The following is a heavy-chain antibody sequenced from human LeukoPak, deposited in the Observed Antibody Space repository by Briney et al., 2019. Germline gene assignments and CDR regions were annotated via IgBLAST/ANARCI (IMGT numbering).Heavy chain of an antibody. Sequence: GGSLRLSFAASGFTFSDYYMSWIRPAPGKGLEWVSYISSSGSTIYYADSVKGRFTISRDNAKNSLYLQMNSLRAEDTAVYYCARGNDKYYYDSSGYYYPGVYWGQGTLVTVSS. V-gene: IGHV3-11*04. CDR2: ISSSGSTI. J-gene: IGHJ4*02. CDR1: GFTFSDYY. D-gene: IGHD3-22*01. CDR3: ARGNDKYYYDSSGYYYPGVY.